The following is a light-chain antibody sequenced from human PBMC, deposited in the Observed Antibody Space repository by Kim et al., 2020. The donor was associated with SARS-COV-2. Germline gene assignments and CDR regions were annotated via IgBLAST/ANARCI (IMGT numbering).Light chain of an antibody. CDR1: QSVGSNY. V-gene: IGKV3-20*01. CDR2: AAF. CDR3: QQYGSLPWT. Sequence: SPGERATLSCRASQSVGSNYVSWFQQKPGLATRLLISAAFSRATGVPDRFSGSGSGTDFTLTISRLEPEDFAIYYCQQYGSLPWTFGQGTKVDIK. J-gene: IGKJ1*01.